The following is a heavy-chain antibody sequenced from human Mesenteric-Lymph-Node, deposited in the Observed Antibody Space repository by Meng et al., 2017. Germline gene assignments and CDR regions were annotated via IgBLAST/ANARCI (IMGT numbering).Heavy chain of an antibody. Sequence: GESLKISCAASGFTFSSYWMHRVRQAPGKGLEWVGRIKSKTDGGTTDYAAPVKGRFTISKDDSKNTLYLQMNSLKTEDTAVYYCTTETKESYDFWSGYYSFDYWGQGTQVTVSS. CDR3: TTETKESYDFWSGYYSFDY. CDR2: IKSKTDGGTT. J-gene: IGHJ4*01. V-gene: IGHV3-15*01. CDR1: GFTFSSYW. D-gene: IGHD3-3*01.